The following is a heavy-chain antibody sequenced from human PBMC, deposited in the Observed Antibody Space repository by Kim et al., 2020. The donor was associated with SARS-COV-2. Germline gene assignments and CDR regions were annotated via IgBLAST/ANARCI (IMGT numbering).Heavy chain of an antibody. J-gene: IGHJ4*02. Sequence: KSRFTIPRDNSKNTLYLQMNTLRADDTAVYYCAKDRRERFGDVSGSHFDYWGQGTLVTVSS. D-gene: IGHD3-10*01. V-gene: IGHV3-23*01. CDR3: AKDRRERFGDVSGSHFDY.